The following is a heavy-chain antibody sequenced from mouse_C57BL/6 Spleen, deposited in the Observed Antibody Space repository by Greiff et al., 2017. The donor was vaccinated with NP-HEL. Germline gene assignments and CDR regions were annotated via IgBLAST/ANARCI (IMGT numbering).Heavy chain of an antibody. D-gene: IGHD1-1*01. CDR1: GYTFTSYW. CDR2: INPSSGYT. V-gene: IGHV1-7*01. Sequence: QVQLKQSGAELAKPGASVKLSCKASGYTFTSYWMHWVKQRPGQGLEWIGYINPSSGYTKYNQKFKDKATLTADKSSITAYMQLSSLTYEDSAVYYCARAYGSSYGYFDVWGTGTTVTVSS. J-gene: IGHJ1*03. CDR3: ARAYGSSYGYFDV.